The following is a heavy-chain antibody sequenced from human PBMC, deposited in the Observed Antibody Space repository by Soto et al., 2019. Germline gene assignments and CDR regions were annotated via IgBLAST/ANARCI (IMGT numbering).Heavy chain of an antibody. CDR2: IFYTGRT. V-gene: IGHV4-39*07. Sequence: SETLSLTCGVSGDTISTGGYYWGWIRQSPGKGLEWIGTIFYTGRTYYNPSLKSRVSLSLDTSKNQFSLHLNSITAADTAVYYCAAEVPRGTYYEFWGQGMLVTVSS. D-gene: IGHD1-26*01. CDR3: AAEVPRGTYYEF. J-gene: IGHJ4*02. CDR1: GDTISTGGYY.